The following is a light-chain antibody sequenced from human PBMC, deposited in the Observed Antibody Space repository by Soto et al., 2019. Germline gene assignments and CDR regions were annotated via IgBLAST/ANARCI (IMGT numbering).Light chain of an antibody. CDR2: LNSDGRH. J-gene: IGLJ2*01. CDR1: SGHSNYA. CDR3: QNWGTGIQV. V-gene: IGLV4-69*01. Sequence: QLVLTQSPSASASLGASVTLTCTLSSGHSNYAIAWHQQQPEKGPRYLMKLNSDGRHSKGDGFPDRFSGSSSGAERYLTISSLQSEEEADYYCQNWGTGIQVFGGGTKLTVL.